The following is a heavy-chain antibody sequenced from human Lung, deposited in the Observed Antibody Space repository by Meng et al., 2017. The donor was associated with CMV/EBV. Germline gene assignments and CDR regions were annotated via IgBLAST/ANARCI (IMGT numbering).Heavy chain of an antibody. V-gene: IGHV7-4-1*02. CDR3: ARSTYYHDSSGPAFDY. CDR1: GYTFTIYA. CDR2: INTNTGSP. Sequence: QVELVQSRYELEKTGASVRVSCKAPGYTFTIYAMNWVRQAPGQGLEWMGWINTNTGSPTYDQGFTGRFVFSLDTSVSTAYLQITSLKPDDTAVYYCARSTYYHDSSGPAFDYWGQGTLVTVSS. J-gene: IGHJ4*02. D-gene: IGHD3-22*01.